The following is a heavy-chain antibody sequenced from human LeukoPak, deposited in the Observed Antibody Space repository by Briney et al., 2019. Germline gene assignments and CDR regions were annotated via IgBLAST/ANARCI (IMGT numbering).Heavy chain of an antibody. D-gene: IGHD3-22*01. J-gene: IGHJ4*02. V-gene: IGHV1-2*02. CDR3: ASSDYYDSSGPDY. CDR2: INPNSGGT. Sequence: GASVKVSCKASGYNFTSYYMHWVRQAPGQGLEWMGWINPNSGGTNYAQKFQGRVTMTRDTSISTAYMELSRLRSDDTAVYYCASSDYYDSSGPDYWGQGTLVTVSS. CDR1: GYNFTSYY.